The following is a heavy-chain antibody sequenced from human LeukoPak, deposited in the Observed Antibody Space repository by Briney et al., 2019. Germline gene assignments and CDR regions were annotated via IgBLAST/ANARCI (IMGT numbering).Heavy chain of an antibody. V-gene: IGHV3-11*03. Sequence: GGSLRLSCAASGFTFSDEYMSWIRQAPGKGLEWVSYVSNSGSYTNYADSVKGRFPISRDNAKSSLYLQMNSVRAEDTAVYYCARSRGAGPGAHFDYWGQGTLVTVSS. D-gene: IGHD6-19*01. CDR3: ARSRGAGPGAHFDY. CDR1: GFTFSDEY. J-gene: IGHJ4*02. CDR2: VSNSGSYT.